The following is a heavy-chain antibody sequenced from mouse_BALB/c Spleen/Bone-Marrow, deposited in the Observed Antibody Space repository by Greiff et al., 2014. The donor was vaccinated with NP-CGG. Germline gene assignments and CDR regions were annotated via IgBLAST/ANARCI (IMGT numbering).Heavy chain of an antibody. CDR2: ISSGGSYT. CDR1: GFTFSSYT. J-gene: IGHJ4*01. V-gene: IGHV5-6-4*01. CDR3: TRDGKGNYDYAMDY. Sequence: DVKLVESGGGSVKPGGSLKLSCAASGFTFSSYTMSWVRQTPEKRLEWVATISSGGSYTHYPDSVKGRFTISRDNAKNTLYLQMSSLKSEDTAMYYCTRDGKGNYDYAMDYWGQGTSVTVSS. D-gene: IGHD2-1*01.